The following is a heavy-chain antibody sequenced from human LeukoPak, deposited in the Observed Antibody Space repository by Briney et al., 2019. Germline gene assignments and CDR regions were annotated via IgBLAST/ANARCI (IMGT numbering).Heavy chain of an antibody. CDR2: IRYDGSNK. Sequence: PGGSLRLSCAASGFTFSSYGMHWVRQAPGKGLEWVAFIRYDGSNKYYADSVKGRFTISRDNSKNTLYLQMNSLRAEDTAVYYCARGPYYYDSSGYSLYFDYWGQGTLVTVSS. V-gene: IGHV3-30*02. J-gene: IGHJ4*02. CDR3: ARGPYYYDSSGYSLYFDY. CDR1: GFTFSSYG. D-gene: IGHD3-22*01.